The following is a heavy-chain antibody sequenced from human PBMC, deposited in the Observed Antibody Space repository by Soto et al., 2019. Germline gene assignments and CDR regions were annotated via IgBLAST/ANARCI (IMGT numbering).Heavy chain of an antibody. J-gene: IGHJ4*02. V-gene: IGHV3-7*03. CDR2: IKHDGSVQ. CDR3: ARAPYSNAWYRFDL. CDR1: GFTFSGYW. D-gene: IGHD4-4*01. Sequence: QLVESGGGLVQPGGSLRLSCEASGFTFSGYWMSWVRQAPGKGLEWVADIKHDGSVQYYVDSVKDRLTISRDNAKKQLYLQMNGLRAEDTALYYCARAPYSNAWYRFDLWGQGTLVTVSS.